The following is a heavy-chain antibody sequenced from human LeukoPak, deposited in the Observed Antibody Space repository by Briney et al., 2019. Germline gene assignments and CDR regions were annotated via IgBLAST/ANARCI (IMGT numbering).Heavy chain of an antibody. Sequence: SETLSLTCTVSVGSISSYYWSWIRHPAGKGLEWVVRIYTSGSTNYNPSLKSRVTMSVDTFQNQCSLKMSSVTAAGTAVYYWERDMRGGEYYGMDVWGQGTTVTVSS. V-gene: IGHV4-4*07. J-gene: IGHJ6*02. D-gene: IGHD3-10*01. CDR1: VGSISSYY. CDR2: IYTSGST. CDR3: ERDMRGGEYYGMDV.